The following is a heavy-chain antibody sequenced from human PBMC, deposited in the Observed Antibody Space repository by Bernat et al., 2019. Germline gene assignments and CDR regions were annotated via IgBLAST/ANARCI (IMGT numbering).Heavy chain of an antibody. CDR1: GFIFSRYG. CDR2: MSYDGSDK. V-gene: IGHV3-30-3*01. Sequence: QVQLVESGGGVVQPGRSLRLSWAASGFIFSRYGMHWVRQAPGKGLEWVAVMSYDGSDKYYADSVKGRFTISRDNSKNTLYLQMNSLRAEDTAVYYCARDGPDYFNSRAYPFGHWYFDLWGRGSLVTVSS. J-gene: IGHJ2*01. D-gene: IGHD2/OR15-2a*01. CDR3: ARDGPDYFNSRAYPFGHWYFDL.